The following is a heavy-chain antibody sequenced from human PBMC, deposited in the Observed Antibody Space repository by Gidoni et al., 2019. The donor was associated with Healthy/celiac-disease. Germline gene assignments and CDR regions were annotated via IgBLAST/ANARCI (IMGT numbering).Heavy chain of an antibody. Sequence: QVQLQESGPGLVKPSGTLSLTCAVSGRSISSSTWWSWVRQPPGKGLEWIGEIYHSGSTNYNPSLKSRVTISVDKSKNQFSLKLSSVTAADTAVYYCARAALTYYYDSSGYYRTYYYYGMDVWGQGTTVTVSS. CDR1: GRSISSSTW. J-gene: IGHJ6*02. CDR3: ARAALTYYYDSSGYYRTYYYYGMDV. D-gene: IGHD3-22*01. CDR2: IYHSGST. V-gene: IGHV4-4*02.